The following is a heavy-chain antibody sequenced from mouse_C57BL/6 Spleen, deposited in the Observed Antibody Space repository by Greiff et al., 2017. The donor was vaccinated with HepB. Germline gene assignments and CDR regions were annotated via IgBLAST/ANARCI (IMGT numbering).Heavy chain of an antibody. CDR1: GYTFTSYG. CDR2: IYPRSGNT. Sequence: VQLQQSGAELARPGASVKLSCKASGYTFTSYGISWVKQRTGQGLEWIGEIYPRSGNTYYNEKFKGKATLTADKSSSTAYMELRSLTSEDSAVYFCARRPFYGSSYGYAMDYWGQGTSVTVSS. D-gene: IGHD1-1*01. J-gene: IGHJ4*01. V-gene: IGHV1-81*01. CDR3: ARRPFYGSSYGYAMDY.